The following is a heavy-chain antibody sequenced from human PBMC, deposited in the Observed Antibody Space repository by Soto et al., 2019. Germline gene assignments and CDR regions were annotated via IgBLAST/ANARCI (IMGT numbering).Heavy chain of an antibody. D-gene: IGHD2-15*01. CDR1: GGSISSYY. CDR3: ARARFKLLHHYYYGMDV. Sequence: QVQLQQSGPGLVKPSETLSLTCTVSGGSISSYYWSWIRQPPGKGLDWIGYIYYTEKTNYNPSLKSRVTVSVDTSKNQFALNLRSVTAADTVVYFCARARFKLLHHYYYGMDVWGQGTAVTVSS. CDR2: IYYTEKT. J-gene: IGHJ6*02. V-gene: IGHV4-59*01.